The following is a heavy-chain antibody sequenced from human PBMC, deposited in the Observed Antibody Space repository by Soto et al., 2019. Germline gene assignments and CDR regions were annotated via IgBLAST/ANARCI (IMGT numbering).Heavy chain of an antibody. V-gene: IGHV1-46*01. D-gene: IGHD3-3*01. CDR1: GYTFTSYY. CDR2: INPSDGST. J-gene: IGHJ4*02. Sequence: GASVKVSCKASGYTFTSYYMHWVRQAPGQGLEWMGIINPSDGSTSYAQKFQGRVTMTRDTSTSTAYMELRSLRSDDTAVYYCARNHDFWSGYLTDFDYWGQGTLVTVSS. CDR3: ARNHDFWSGYLTDFDY.